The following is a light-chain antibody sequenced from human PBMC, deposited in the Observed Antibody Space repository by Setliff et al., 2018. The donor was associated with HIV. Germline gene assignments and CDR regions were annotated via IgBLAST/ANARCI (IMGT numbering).Light chain of an antibody. CDR1: NIGSKS. V-gene: IGLV3-21*03. CDR2: DDN. CDR3: QVWDGSCDLVV. Sequence: SYELTQPPSVSVAPGKTARITCGGNNIGSKSVHWYQQKPGQAPVLVVYDDNDRPSGIPERFSGSNSGNTATLTISRVEAGDEADYYCQVWDGSCDLVVFGGGTK. J-gene: IGLJ2*01.